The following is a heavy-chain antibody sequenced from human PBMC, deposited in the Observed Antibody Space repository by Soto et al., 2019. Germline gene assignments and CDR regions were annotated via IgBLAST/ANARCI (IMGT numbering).Heavy chain of an antibody. CDR3: ARGATVTQYDY. V-gene: IGHV4-61*01. J-gene: IGHJ4*02. CDR2: GSYSGTT. D-gene: IGHD4-17*01. Sequence: QVQLQESGPGLVKPSETLSLTCTVSGVSVNSGSFYWAWIRQPPGKGLGWIGFGSYSGTTNYKQYLKSRVTISVDTSRSQISLKVTSLTAADTAVYYCARGATVTQYDYWGQGTLVTVSS. CDR1: GVSVNSGSFY.